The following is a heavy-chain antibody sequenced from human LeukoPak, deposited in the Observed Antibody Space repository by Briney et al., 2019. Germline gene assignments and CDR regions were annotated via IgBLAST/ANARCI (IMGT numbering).Heavy chain of an antibody. CDR1: GFTFSSYA. Sequence: GGSLRLSCGASGFTFSSYAMTWVRQAPGKGLEWVSAISGTGGYTYYTDSVKGRFTISRDNSKNTLYPEMNSLRVEDTAIYYCATYRQVLLPFESWGQGTLVTVSS. CDR3: ATYRQVLLPFES. J-gene: IGHJ4*02. CDR2: ISGTGGYT. V-gene: IGHV3-23*01. D-gene: IGHD5-18*01.